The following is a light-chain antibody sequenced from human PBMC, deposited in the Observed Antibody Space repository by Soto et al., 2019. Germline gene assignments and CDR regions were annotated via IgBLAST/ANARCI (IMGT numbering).Light chain of an antibody. CDR1: QSVSSN. J-gene: IGKJ1*01. Sequence: EMVLPQSPAPLSVSPGERATLSSRASQSVSSNLAWYQQKPGQAPRLLIYGASTRATGIPARFSGSGSGTEFTLTISSLQSEDFAVYYCQQYNNWPRTFGQGTKVDI. V-gene: IGKV3-15*01. CDR3: QQYNNWPRT. CDR2: GAS.